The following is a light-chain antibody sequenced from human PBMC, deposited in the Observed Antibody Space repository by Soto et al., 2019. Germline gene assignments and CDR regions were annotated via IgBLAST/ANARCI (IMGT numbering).Light chain of an antibody. V-gene: IGKV3-11*01. CDR2: DAS. Sequence: EIVMTQSPATLSLSPGERATLSCRASQSVSSYLAWYQQKPGQAPRLLIYDASNRATGIPARFSGSGSGTDFTLTISSLEPEDFAVYYCQQRSNWPSPFAQGRRLEIK. CDR3: QQRSNWPSP. J-gene: IGKJ5*01. CDR1: QSVSSY.